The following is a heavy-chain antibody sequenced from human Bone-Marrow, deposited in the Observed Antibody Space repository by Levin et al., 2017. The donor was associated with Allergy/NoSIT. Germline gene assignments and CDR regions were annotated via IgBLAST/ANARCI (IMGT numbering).Heavy chain of an antibody. CDR1: GFTFDDYA. CDR2: ISWNSGSI. D-gene: IGHD5-12*01. Sequence: GGSLRLSCAASGFTFDDYAMHWVRQAPGKGLEWVSGISWNSGSIGYADSVKGRFTISRDNAKNSLYLQMNSLRAEDTALYYCAKDMGVATILLGAFDIWGQGTMVTVSS. V-gene: IGHV3-9*01. CDR3: AKDMGVATILLGAFDI. J-gene: IGHJ3*02.